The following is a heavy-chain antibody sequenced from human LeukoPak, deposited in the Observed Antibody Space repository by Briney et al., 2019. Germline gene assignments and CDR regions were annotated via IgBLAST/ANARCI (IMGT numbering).Heavy chain of an antibody. V-gene: IGHV3-30*01. D-gene: IGHD3-3*01. CDR1: GFTFGDYA. J-gene: IGHJ4*02. Sequence: GGSLRLSCAASGFTFGDYAMHWVRQAPGKGLEWVAVISFDGSDKFYADSVKDRFTISRDNSKNTLYLQMNSLRAEDTAVYYCARDPRTYNFWSGYYPYWGQGILVTVSS. CDR3: ARDPRTYNFWSGYYPY. CDR2: ISFDGSDK.